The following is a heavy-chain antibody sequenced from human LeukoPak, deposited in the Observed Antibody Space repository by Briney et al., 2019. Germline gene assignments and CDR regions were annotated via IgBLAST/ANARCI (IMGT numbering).Heavy chain of an antibody. CDR1: GGSISSGGYY. J-gene: IGHJ4*02. Sequence: SETLSLTCTVSGGSISSGGYYWSWIRQHPGKGLEWFGYFYYSGSTYYNPSPKSRVTISVDTSKNQFSLKLSSVTAADTAVYYCARVGEYCGGDCYYYFDCWGQGTLVTVSS. V-gene: IGHV4-31*03. CDR2: FYYSGST. D-gene: IGHD2-21*02. CDR3: ARVGEYCGGDCYYYFDC.